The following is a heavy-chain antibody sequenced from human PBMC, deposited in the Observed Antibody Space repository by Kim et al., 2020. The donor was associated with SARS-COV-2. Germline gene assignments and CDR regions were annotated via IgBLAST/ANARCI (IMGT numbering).Heavy chain of an antibody. D-gene: IGHD6-19*01. CDR3: ARGRSSVAVAGINLYYFNY. V-gene: IGHV1-18*01. CDR1: GYTFTSYG. J-gene: IGHJ4*02. Sequence: ASVKVSCKASGYTFTSYGISWVRQAPGQGLEWMGWISAYNGNTNYAPKLQGRVTMTTDTSTSTAYMELRSLRSDDTAVYYCARGRSSVAVAGINLYYFNYWVQGTLVTVSS. CDR2: ISAYNGNT.